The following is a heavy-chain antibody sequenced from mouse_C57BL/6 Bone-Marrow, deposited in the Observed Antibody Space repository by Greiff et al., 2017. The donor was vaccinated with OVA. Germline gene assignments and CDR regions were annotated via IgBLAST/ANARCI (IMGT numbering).Heavy chain of an antibody. Sequence: QVQLQQPGAELVKPGASVKLSCKASGYTFTSYWMQWVKQRPGQGLEWIGEIDPSDSYTNYNQKLKGKATLTVDTSSSTAYMQLSSLTSEDSAVYYLARWAFDYWGQGTTLTGSS. CDR2: IDPSDSYT. CDR1: GYTFTSYW. J-gene: IGHJ2*01. CDR3: ARWAFDY. V-gene: IGHV1-50*01.